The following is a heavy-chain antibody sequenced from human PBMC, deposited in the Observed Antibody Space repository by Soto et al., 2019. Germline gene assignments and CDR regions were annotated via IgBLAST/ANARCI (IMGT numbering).Heavy chain of an antibody. Sequence: SETLSLTCAVYGGSFSGYYWSWIRQPPGKGLEWIGEINHSGSTNYNPSLKSRVTISVDTSKNQFSLKLSSVTAADTAVYYCARALGISRINWFDPWGQGTLVTVSS. CDR2: INHSGST. CDR3: ARALGISRINWFDP. CDR1: GGSFSGYY. V-gene: IGHV4-34*01. J-gene: IGHJ5*02. D-gene: IGHD1-20*01.